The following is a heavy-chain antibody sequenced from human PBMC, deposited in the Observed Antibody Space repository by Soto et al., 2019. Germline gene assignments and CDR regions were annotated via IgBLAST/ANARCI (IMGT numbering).Heavy chain of an antibody. J-gene: IGHJ4*02. CDR3: ARPPFPGCINAVCYPFDY. CDR2: INPSGGST. D-gene: IGHD2-8*01. V-gene: IGHV1-46*01. Sequence: QVQLVQSGAEVKKPGASVKVSCKASGYTFTDYYIHWVRPAPGQGLEWRGMINPSGGSTDYAQKFRGRVTMTRDTSTGTVYMELSSLRSEDTAVYYCARPPFPGCINAVCYPFDYWGQGTLVTVSS. CDR1: GYTFTDYY.